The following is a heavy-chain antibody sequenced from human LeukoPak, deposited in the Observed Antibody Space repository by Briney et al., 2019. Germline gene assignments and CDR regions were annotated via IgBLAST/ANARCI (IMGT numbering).Heavy chain of an antibody. J-gene: IGHJ4*02. CDR1: GFTFDDYA. CDR2: ISWDGGST. CDR3: AKDHLPGIVVADRDY. Sequence: PGGSLRLSCAASGFTFDDYAMHWVRQAPGKGLEWVSLISWDGGSTYYADSVKGRFTISRDNSKNSLYLQMNSLRAEDTALYYCAKDHLPGIVVADRDYWGQGTLVTVSP. V-gene: IGHV3-43D*03. D-gene: IGHD6-19*01.